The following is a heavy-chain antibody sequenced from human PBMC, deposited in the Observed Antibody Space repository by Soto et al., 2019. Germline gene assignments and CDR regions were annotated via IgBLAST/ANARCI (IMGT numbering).Heavy chain of an antibody. J-gene: IGHJ4*02. CDR2: IYYSGST. V-gene: IGHV4-39*07. CDR3: ARGDRGGYDF. CDR1: GGSISSSSYY. Sequence: SETLSLTCTVSGGSISSSSYYWGWIRQPPGKGLEWIGSIYYSGSTYYNPSLKSRVTISVDTSKNQFSLMLSSVTAADTAVYYCARGDRGGYDFWGQGTLVTVSS. D-gene: IGHD5-12*01.